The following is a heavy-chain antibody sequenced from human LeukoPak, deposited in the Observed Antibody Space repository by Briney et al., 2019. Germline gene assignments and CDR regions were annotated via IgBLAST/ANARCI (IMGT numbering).Heavy chain of an antibody. CDR1: GFTFSDYE. J-gene: IGHJ3*02. CDR3: ARDRANRPFDI. CDR2: ISSGSTI. V-gene: IGHV3-48*03. Sequence: GGSLRLSCAASGFTFSDYEMNWVRQAPGKGLEWVSYISSGSTIYYTDFVKGRFTISRDNAKNSLYLQMNSLRAEDTAVYYCARDRANRPFDIWGQGTMVTVSS. D-gene: IGHD2/OR15-2a*01.